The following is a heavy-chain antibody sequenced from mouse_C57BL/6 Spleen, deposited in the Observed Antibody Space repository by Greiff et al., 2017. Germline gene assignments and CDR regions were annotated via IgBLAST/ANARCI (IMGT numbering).Heavy chain of an antibody. CDR1: GYTFTSYW. CDR3: AREGDPQATGRGYAMDY. D-gene: IGHD3-2*02. V-gene: IGHV1-53*01. J-gene: IGHJ4*01. CDR2: INPSNGGT. Sequence: QVQLQQPGTELVKPGASVKLSCKASGYTFTSYWMHWVKQRPGQGLEWIGNINPSNGGTNYNEKFKSKATLTVDKSSSTAYMQLSSLTSEDSAVYYGAREGDPQATGRGYAMDYWGQGTSVTVSS.